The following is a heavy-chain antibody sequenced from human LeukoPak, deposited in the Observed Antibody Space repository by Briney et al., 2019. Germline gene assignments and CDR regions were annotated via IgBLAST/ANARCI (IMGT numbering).Heavy chain of an antibody. D-gene: IGHD3-22*01. CDR3: ATSRNYYDSSGYFRRGEYYFDY. CDR2: IYSGGST. CDR1: GFTVSSKY. J-gene: IGHJ4*02. V-gene: IGHV3-53*01. Sequence: PGGSLRLSCAASGFTVSSKYMSWVRQAPGKGLEWDSVIYSGGSTYYADSVKGRFTISRDNSKNTLYLQMNSLRAEDTAVYYCATSRNYYDSSGYFRRGEYYFDYWGQGTLVTVSS.